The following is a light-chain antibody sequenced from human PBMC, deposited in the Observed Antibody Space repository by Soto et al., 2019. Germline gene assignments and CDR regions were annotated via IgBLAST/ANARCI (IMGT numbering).Light chain of an antibody. J-gene: IGKJ5*01. Sequence: DIQMTQSPSSLSASVGDRVTITCQASQDISNYLNWYQQKPGKAPKLLIYDASNLETGVPSRFSGSRSGTDFIFTISNLQPEDIATYYCQQYDNLPSITFGQGTRLEIK. CDR3: QQYDNLPSIT. CDR1: QDISNY. CDR2: DAS. V-gene: IGKV1-33*01.